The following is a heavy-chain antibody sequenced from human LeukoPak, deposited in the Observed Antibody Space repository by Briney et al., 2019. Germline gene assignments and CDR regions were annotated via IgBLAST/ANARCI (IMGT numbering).Heavy chain of an antibody. D-gene: IGHD4-11*01. Sequence: ASVKVSCKASGGTFSSYAISWVRQAPGQGLEWMGIINPSGGSTSYAQKFQGRVTMTRDTSTSTVYMELSSLRSEDTAVYYCANDYSNYRLYYWGQGTLVTVSS. CDR2: INPSGGST. V-gene: IGHV1-46*01. CDR3: ANDYSNYRLYY. CDR1: GGTFSSYA. J-gene: IGHJ4*02.